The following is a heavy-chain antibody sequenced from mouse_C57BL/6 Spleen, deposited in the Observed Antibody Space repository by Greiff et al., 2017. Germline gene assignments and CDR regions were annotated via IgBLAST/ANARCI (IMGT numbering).Heavy chain of an antibody. CDR3: ARWRDGFFDY. CDR1: GFTFSDYG. CDR2: ISSGSSTI. Sequence: EVNLVESGGSLVKPGGSLKLSCAASGFTFSDYGMHWVRQAPEKGLEWVAYISSGSSTIYYADTVKGRFTISRDNAKNTLFLQMTSLRSEDTAMYYCARWRDGFFDYWGQGTTLTVSS. D-gene: IGHD3-3*01. J-gene: IGHJ2*01. V-gene: IGHV5-17*01.